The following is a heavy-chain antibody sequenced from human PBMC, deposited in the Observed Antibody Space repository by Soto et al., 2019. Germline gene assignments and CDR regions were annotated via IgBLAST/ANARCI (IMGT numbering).Heavy chain of an antibody. J-gene: IGHJ4*02. CDR3: ARGDRRSDSDYPYNFGY. CDR1: GFTFSNYE. D-gene: IGHD2-21*02. CDR2: ISTSGSTI. Sequence: EVQLVESGGGLVQPGGSLRLSCAASGFTFSNYEMNWVRQAPGKGLEWVSYISTSGSTIYYADSVKGRFTISRDNAKNSLYLHLNSLRAEDTALYYCARGDRRSDSDYPYNFGYWGRGTLVTVSS. V-gene: IGHV3-48*03.